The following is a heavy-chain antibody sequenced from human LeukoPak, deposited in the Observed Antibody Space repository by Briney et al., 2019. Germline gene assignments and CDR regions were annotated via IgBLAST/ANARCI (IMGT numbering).Heavy chain of an antibody. CDR2: ISGSGGST. D-gene: IGHD3-3*01. CDR3: ASRGYDFWSGYYTSSY. J-gene: IGHJ4*02. CDR1: GFIFNNYA. V-gene: IGHV3-23*01. Sequence: GGSLRLSCAGSGFIFNNYAMHWVRQAPGKGLEWVSAISGSGGSTYYADSVKGRFTISRDNSKNTLYLQMNSLRAEDTAVYYCASRGYDFWSGYYTSSYWGQGTLVTVSS.